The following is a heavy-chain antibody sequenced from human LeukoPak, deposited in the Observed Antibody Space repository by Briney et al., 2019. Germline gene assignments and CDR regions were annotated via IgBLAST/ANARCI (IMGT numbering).Heavy chain of an antibody. CDR3: ARGTVGATSWTNLMDFDY. V-gene: IGHV1-3*01. CDR2: INAGNGNT. J-gene: IGHJ4*02. Sequence: ASVKVSCKASGYTFTSYAMHWVRQAPGQRLEWMGWINAGNGNTKYSQKFQGRVTITRDTPATTAYMELSSLRSEDTAVYYCARGTVGATSWTNLMDFDYWGQGTLVTVSS. CDR1: GYTFTSYA. D-gene: IGHD1-26*01.